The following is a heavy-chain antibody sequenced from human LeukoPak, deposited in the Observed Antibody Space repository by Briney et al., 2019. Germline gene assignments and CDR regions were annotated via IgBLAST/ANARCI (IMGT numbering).Heavy chain of an antibody. Sequence: SETLSLTCTVSGGSITSSYWSWFRLSPGKDLGWIAYVLNSGTSRYNPSLKSRVTISLDTSKSQFSLTLESVTAADTALYYCAGAEINWLRSPGTLYYIDAWGQGTLVTVSS. CDR2: VLNSGTS. CDR3: AGAEINWLRSPGTLYYIDA. CDR1: GGSITSSY. D-gene: IGHD5-12*01. V-gene: IGHV4-59*01. J-gene: IGHJ4*02.